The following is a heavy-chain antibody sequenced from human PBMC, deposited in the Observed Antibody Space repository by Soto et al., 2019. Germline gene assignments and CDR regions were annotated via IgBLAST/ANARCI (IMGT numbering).Heavy chain of an antibody. CDR1: GFTLSGYA. J-gene: IGHJ6*03. Sequence: EVQLAESGGGLAQPGGSLRLSCAASGFTLSGYAMDWVRQAPGKGLEYVSGISSNGVGTYYANSVQGRFTISRDNSKKSEDLQVGSLRPEDRAVYDCARRARPDFYYMDVWGKGTTVTVSS. D-gene: IGHD6-6*01. CDR3: ARRARPDFYYMDV. V-gene: IGHV3-64*01. CDR2: ISSNGVGT.